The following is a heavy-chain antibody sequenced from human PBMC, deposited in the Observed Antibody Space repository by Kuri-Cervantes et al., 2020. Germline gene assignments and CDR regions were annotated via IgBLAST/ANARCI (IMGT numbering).Heavy chain of an antibody. CDR1: GFTVSSNY. D-gene: IGHD3-10*01. Sequence: GGSLRLSCAVSGFTVSSNYMSWVRQAPGKVLEWVSVICSGGSTYYADSVKGRFTISRDNSKSTLYVQMNSLRAEDTAVYYCARSSAGSGYFDYWGQGTLVTVSS. V-gene: IGHV3-53*01. J-gene: IGHJ4*02. CDR2: ICSGGST. CDR3: ARSSAGSGYFDY.